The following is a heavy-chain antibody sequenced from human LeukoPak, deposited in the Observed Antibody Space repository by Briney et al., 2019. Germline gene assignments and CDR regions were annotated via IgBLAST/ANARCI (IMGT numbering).Heavy chain of an antibody. D-gene: IGHD3-22*01. CDR1: GFTFSSYA. CDR2: ISGGGGST. CDR3: AKDRGWYYDSSGYYYATIFDY. Sequence: PGGSLRLSCAASGFTFSSYAMSWVRQALGKGLEWVSAISGGGGSTYYADSVKGRFTISRDNSKNTLYLQMNSLRAEDTAVYYCAKDRGWYYDSSGYYYATIFDYWGQGTLVTVSS. J-gene: IGHJ4*02. V-gene: IGHV3-23*01.